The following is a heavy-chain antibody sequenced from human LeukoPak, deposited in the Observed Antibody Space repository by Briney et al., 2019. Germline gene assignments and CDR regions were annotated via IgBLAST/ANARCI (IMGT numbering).Heavy chain of an antibody. CDR3: AREITGTGVY. V-gene: IGHV3-21*01. CDR2: ISSSSSYI. J-gene: IGHJ4*02. CDR1: GFTFSSYG. D-gene: IGHD1-20*01. Sequence: GGSLRLSCAASGFTFSSYGMNWVRQAPGKGLEWVSSISSSSSYIYYADSVKGRFTISRDNAKNSLYLQMNSLRAEDTAVYYCAREITGTGVYWGQGTLVTVSS.